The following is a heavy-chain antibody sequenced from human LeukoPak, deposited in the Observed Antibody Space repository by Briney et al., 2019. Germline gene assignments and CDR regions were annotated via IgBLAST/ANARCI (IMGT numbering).Heavy chain of an antibody. V-gene: IGHV3-7*01. CDR3: ARSDYYGSGRDYYYGMDV. CDR2: IKQDGSEK. Sequence: GGSLRLSCAASGFTFSSYWMSWVRQAPGKGLEWVANIKQDGSEKYYVDSVKGQFTISRDNAKNSLYLQMNSLRAEDTAVYYCARSDYYGSGRDYYYGMDVWGQGTTVTVSS. D-gene: IGHD3-10*01. J-gene: IGHJ6*02. CDR1: GFTFSSYW.